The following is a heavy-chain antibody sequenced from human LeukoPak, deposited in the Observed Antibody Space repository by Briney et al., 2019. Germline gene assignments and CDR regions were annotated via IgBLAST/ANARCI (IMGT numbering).Heavy chain of an antibody. Sequence: GASVKVSCKASGYTFADCYIHWVRQAPGQGLEWMGWINTKNGDTSYAHKFQGRVTMTRDTSVSTAYMEMRRLTSDDTAVYYCARGADGNWGYWGQGTLVTVSS. J-gene: IGHJ4*02. CDR1: GYTFADCY. CDR3: ARGADGNWGY. V-gene: IGHV1-2*02. CDR2: INTKNGDT. D-gene: IGHD7-27*01.